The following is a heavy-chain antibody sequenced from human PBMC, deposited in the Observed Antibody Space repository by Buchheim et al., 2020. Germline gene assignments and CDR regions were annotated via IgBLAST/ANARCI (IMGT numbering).Heavy chain of an antibody. D-gene: IGHD1-26*01. CDR3: ASTTGSYRFFDY. V-gene: IGHV3-23*01. J-gene: IGHJ4*02. Sequence: EVQLLESGGGLAQPGGSLRLSCAASGFTFGTYAMNWVRQAPGKGLEWVSIISTSGGTISYADSVKGRFTISRDNSKNTLYLQMSRLRDEDTAIYYCASTTGSYRFFDYWGQGTL. CDR2: ISTSGGTI. CDR1: GFTFGTYA.